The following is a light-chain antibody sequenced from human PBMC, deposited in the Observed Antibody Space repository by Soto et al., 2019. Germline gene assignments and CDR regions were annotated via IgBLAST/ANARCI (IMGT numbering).Light chain of an antibody. Sequence: EIVLTQSPGTLSLSPGERATLSCRASHTISSSYLAWYQQKPGQAPRLLMYGISRRATGIPDRFSGSGSGTDFTLTSTRLEPEDFAVYYCQQYVTSSPRKFGQGTKVEIK. CDR3: QQYVTSSPRK. V-gene: IGKV3-20*01. CDR2: GIS. CDR1: HTISSSY. J-gene: IGKJ1*01.